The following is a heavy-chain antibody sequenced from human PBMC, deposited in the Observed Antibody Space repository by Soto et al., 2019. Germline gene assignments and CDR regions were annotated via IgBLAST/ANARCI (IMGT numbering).Heavy chain of an antibody. CDR2: FRTSGDGGTT. CDR3: AKKVNSGPGSQSFDY. D-gene: IGHD3-10*01. V-gene: IGHV3-23*01. Sequence: EVQLLESGGGLVQPGGSLRLSCAASGFTFSSYSMSWVRQAPGKGLEWVSGFRTSGDGGTTYYADSVKGRFTISRDNSKNMLFLQMNSLRAEDTAIYYCAKKVNSGPGSQSFDYWGQGTLVTVSS. J-gene: IGHJ4*02. CDR1: GFTFSSYS.